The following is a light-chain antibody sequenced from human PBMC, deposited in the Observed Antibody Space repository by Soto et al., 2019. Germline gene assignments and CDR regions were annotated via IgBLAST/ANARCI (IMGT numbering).Light chain of an antibody. CDR2: DAS. CDR3: LQDYNYPWT. V-gene: IGKV3-11*01. J-gene: IGKJ1*01. CDR1: QSVSRY. Sequence: IVLTQSPATLSLSPGERATLSCRASQSVSRYLAWYQQKPGQATRILIYDASNRATGIPARVSGSGSGTDVTLTISSLQPEDVATYYCLQDYNYPWTFGQGTKVDI.